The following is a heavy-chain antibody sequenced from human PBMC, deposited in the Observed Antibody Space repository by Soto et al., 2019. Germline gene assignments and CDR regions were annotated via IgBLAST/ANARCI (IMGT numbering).Heavy chain of an antibody. CDR1: GYTFTSYG. CDR3: ARGERITIFGVVITDFDY. Sequence: ASVKVSCKASGYTFTSYGISWVRQAPGQGLEWMGWISAYNGNTNYAQKLQGRVTMTTDTSTSTAYMELRSLRSDDTAVYYCARGERITIFGVVITDFDYWRQGTLVTVSS. D-gene: IGHD3-3*01. CDR2: ISAYNGNT. J-gene: IGHJ4*02. V-gene: IGHV1-18*01.